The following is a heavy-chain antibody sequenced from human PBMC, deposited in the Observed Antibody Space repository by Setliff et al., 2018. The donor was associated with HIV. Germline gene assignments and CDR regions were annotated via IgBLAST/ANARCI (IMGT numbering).Heavy chain of an antibody. V-gene: IGHV1-18*04. CDR3: AREPPSSNPTLQYAFDL. J-gene: IGHJ3*01. D-gene: IGHD4-4*01. CDR1: GYTFTTYG. Sequence: GASVKVSCKASGYTFTTYGVNCVRQAPGQGLEWMGWINSYNGNTKFAQKFQGRVTMTTDTPTTTAFMELRSLTSDDTAVYFCAREPPSSNPTLQYAFDLWGQGTMVTVSS. CDR2: INSYNGNT.